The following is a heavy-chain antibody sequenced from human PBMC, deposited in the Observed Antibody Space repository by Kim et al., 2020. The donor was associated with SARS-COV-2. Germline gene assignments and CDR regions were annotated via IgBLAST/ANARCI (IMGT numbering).Heavy chain of an antibody. D-gene: IGHD3-10*01. Sequence: VKGRFTISRDDSKNTLYLQMNSLKTEDTAVYYCTTAGYYYGSGSLYYFDYWGQGTLVTVSS. CDR3: TTAGYYYGSGSLYYFDY. J-gene: IGHJ4*02. V-gene: IGHV3-15*01.